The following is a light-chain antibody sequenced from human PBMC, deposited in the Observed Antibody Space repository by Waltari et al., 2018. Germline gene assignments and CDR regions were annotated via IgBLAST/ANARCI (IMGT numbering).Light chain of an antibody. CDR3: ETWDSSLSVV. V-gene: IGLV1-51*01. J-gene: IGLJ2*01. Sequence: QSVLTQPPSVSAAAGQKVTISCSGTGSNIGNTSVSWYQQLPGTAPKLLIFDNNKRPSGIPDRFSGSKSGSSATLGIAGLQTGDEAEYYCETWDSSLSVVFGGGTKLTVL. CDR2: DNN. CDR1: GSNIGNTS.